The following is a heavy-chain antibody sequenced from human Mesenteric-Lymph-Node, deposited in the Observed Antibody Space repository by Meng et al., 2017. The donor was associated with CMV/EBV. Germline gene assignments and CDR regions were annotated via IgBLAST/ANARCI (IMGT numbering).Heavy chain of an antibody. V-gene: IGHV4-61*08. CDR1: GGSVSNIDYY. CDR2: IYHTGST. Sequence: SETLSLTCTVSGGSVSNIDYYWSWLRQTPGTGLEWIGYIYHTGSTNYNPSLKSRVTISVDTSKNQFSLKLSSVTAADTAVYYCARDSYGPNYYFFDNWGQGTLVTVSS. D-gene: IGHD4/OR15-4a*01. CDR3: ARDSYGPNYYFFDN. J-gene: IGHJ4*02.